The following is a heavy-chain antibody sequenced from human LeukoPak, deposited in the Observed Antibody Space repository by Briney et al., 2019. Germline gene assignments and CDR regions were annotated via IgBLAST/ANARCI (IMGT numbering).Heavy chain of an antibody. CDR3: VRVTSLTGTIFDS. CDR1: GFSFSSYA. Sequence: GGSLRLSCAASGFSFSSYAMSWVRQAPGKGPELEWVSAISGSGNNPYYADSVKGRFTISRDNAKNTLYLQMSSLRVEDTAVYYCVRVTSLTGTIFDSWGQGTLVTVSS. D-gene: IGHD1-7*01. CDR2: ISGSGNNP. J-gene: IGHJ4*02. V-gene: IGHV3-23*01.